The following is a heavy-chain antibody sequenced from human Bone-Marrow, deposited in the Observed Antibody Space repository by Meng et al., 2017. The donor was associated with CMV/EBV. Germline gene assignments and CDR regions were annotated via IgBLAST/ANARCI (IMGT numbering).Heavy chain of an antibody. J-gene: IGHJ4*02. CDR1: GGSRSSGSFY. CDR2: ILYTGNA. V-gene: IGHV4-39*01. CDR3: ARHDPLPDH. Sequence: SETLSLTCTVSGGSRSSGSFYWGWIRQPPGKGLEWIGSILYTGNAYSNPSLKSRVTIFVDTSKNQFSLVLSSVTAADTAVYYCARHDPLPDHWGRGALVTVSS.